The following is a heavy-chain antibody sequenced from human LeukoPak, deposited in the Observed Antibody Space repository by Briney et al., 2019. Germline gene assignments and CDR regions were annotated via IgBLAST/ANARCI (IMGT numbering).Heavy chain of an antibody. CDR1: GFTFCSYW. V-gene: IGHV3-7*01. CDR3: ARQRGDILIGYYIPRGFDY. J-gene: IGHJ4*02. Sequence: GGSLRLSCAASGFTFCSYWMSWVRQAPGEGLEWVANIKQDGSEKYYVDSVKGRFTISRDNAKNSLYLQMNSLRAEDTAVYYCARQRGDILIGYYIPRGFDYWGQGTLVTVSS. CDR2: IKQDGSEK. D-gene: IGHD3-9*01.